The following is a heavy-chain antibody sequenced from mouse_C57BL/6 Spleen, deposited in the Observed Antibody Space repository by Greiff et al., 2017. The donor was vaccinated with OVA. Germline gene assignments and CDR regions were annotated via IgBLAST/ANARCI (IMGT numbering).Heavy chain of an antibody. D-gene: IGHD1-1*01. CDR1: GFTFTDYY. V-gene: IGHV7-3*01. CDR2: IRNKANGYTT. CDR3: ARYYYGSSYEDY. J-gene: IGHJ2*01. Sequence: EVQGVESGGGLVQPGGSLSLSCAASGFTFTDYYMSWVRQPPGKALEWLGFIRNKANGYTTEYSASVKGRFTISRDNSQSILYLQMNALRAEDSATYYCARYYYGSSYEDYWGQGTTLTVSS.